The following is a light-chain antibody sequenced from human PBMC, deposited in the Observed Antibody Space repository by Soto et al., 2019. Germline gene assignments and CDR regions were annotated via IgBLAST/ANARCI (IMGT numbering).Light chain of an antibody. J-gene: IGKJ1*01. CDR1: QSVSSN. CDR2: GAS. CDR3: QQYNNWPPWT. V-gene: IGKV3-15*01. Sequence: MTQSPSSLSVSPGERATLSCRASQSVSSNLAWYQQKPGQAPRLLIYGASTRATGIPARFSGSGSGTEFTLTISSLQSEDFAVYYCQQYNNWPPWTFGQGTKVEIK.